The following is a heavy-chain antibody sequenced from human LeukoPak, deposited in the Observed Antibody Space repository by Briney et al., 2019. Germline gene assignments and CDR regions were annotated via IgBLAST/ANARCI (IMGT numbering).Heavy chain of an antibody. Sequence: PGXXLRLSCAASGFTFSRYWMSWGRQAPGKGVEWGANIKQDGSDIYSLLSVTAPFPISSDNAKNSLYLPMNSLRAEDTAVYYCARDLVVPAAIPFYYYSYMDVWGKGTTVTVSS. J-gene: IGHJ6*03. CDR1: GFTFSRYW. D-gene: IGHD2-2*02. CDR2: IKQDGSDI. CDR3: ARDLVVPAAIPFYYYSYMDV. V-gene: IGHV3-7*01.